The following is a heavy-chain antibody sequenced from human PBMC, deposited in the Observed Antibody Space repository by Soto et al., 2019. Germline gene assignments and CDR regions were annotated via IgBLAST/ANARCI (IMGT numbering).Heavy chain of an antibody. CDR1: GFTFSNAW. CDR2: IKSKSAGETT. Sequence: PGGSLRLSCAASGFTFSNAWMNWVRQAPGKGLEWVGRIKSKSAGETTDYAAPVKGRFTISRDDSKNTLYLQMNSLKTEDTAVYYCTTDLYSSGRARDYYYYYGMDVWGQGTTVTVSS. V-gene: IGHV3-15*07. J-gene: IGHJ6*02. CDR3: TTDLYSSGRARDYYYYYGMDV. D-gene: IGHD6-19*01.